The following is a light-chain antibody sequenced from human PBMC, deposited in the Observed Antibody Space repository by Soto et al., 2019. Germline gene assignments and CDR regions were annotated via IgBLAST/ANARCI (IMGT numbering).Light chain of an antibody. J-gene: IGKJ5*01. CDR3: QQYNKWPPIT. Sequence: EIVMTQSPATLSVSPGERATLSCRASQSVSSYLAWYQQKPGQAPRLLIYGASTRATGIPGRFSGSGSGTEFTLTISSLQSEDFAVYYCQQYNKWPPITFGQGTRLEIK. CDR2: GAS. CDR1: QSVSSY. V-gene: IGKV3-15*01.